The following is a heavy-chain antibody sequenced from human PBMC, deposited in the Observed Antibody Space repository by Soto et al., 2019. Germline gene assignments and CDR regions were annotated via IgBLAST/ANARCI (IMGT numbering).Heavy chain of an antibody. CDR3: ARVTGDAFDI. CDR2: IYSGGST. Sequence: GGSLRLSCAASGFTVSSNYMSWVRQAPGKGQEWVSVIYSGGSTYDADSVKGRFTISRDNSKNKQYLQMNMLRAEETAVYYCARVTGDAFDILGQGTMVTVSS. V-gene: IGHV3-53*01. CDR1: GFTVSSNY. J-gene: IGHJ3*02. D-gene: IGHD3-10*01.